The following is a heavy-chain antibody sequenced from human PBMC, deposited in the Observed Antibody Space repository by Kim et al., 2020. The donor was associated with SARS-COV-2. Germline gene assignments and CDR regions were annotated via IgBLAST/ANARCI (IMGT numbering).Heavy chain of an antibody. D-gene: IGHD2-2*01. CDR1: GFTFDDYA. V-gene: IGHV3-9*01. J-gene: IGHJ6*02. CDR3: AKDPGGDIVVDTYGMDV. Sequence: GGSLRLSCAASGFTFDDYAMHWVRQAPGKGLEWVSGISWNSGSIGYADSVKGRFTISRDNAKNSLYLQMNSLRAEDTALYYCAKDPGGDIVVDTYGMDVWGQGTTVTVSS. CDR2: ISWNSGSI.